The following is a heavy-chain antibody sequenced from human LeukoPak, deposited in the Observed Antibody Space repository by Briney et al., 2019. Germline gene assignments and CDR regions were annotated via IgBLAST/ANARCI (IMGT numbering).Heavy chain of an antibody. V-gene: IGHV1-69*13. J-gene: IGHJ4*02. D-gene: IGHD6-13*01. Sequence: SVKVSCKASGGTFSSYAISWVRQAPGQGLEWMGGIIPIFGTANYAQKFQGRVTITADESTSTAYMELSSLRSEDTAVYYCAKAYSGNWFVDYWGQGTLVTVSS. CDR1: GGTFSSYA. CDR3: AKAYSGNWFVDY. CDR2: IIPIFGTA.